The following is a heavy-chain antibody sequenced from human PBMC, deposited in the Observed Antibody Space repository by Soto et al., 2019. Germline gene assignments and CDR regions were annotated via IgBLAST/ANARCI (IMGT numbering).Heavy chain of an antibody. CDR3: ARGLVGTSADY. Sequence: SETLSLTCAVYGGSFSGYYWSWIRQPPGKGLEWIGEINHSGSTNYNPSLKSRVTISVDTSKNQFSLKLSSVTAEDTAVYYCARGLVGTSADYWGQGTLVTVSS. J-gene: IGHJ4*02. D-gene: IGHD1-26*01. CDR1: GGSFSGYY. V-gene: IGHV4-34*01. CDR2: INHSGST.